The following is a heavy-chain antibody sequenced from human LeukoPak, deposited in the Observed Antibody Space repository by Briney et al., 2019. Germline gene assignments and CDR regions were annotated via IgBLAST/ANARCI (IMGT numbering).Heavy chain of an antibody. CDR1: VHTFTSYD. CDR3: ASASYSGDYYYYYMDV. V-gene: IGHV1-8*03. Sequence: ASLKVSSKASVHTFTSYDINWVRQATGQGREWMGGMNPNSGNTGYAQKFQGRVTITRNTSISTAYMELSSLRSEDTAVYYCASASYSGDYYYYYMDVWGKGTTVTVSS. CDR2: MNPNSGNT. D-gene: IGHD2-21*01. J-gene: IGHJ6*03.